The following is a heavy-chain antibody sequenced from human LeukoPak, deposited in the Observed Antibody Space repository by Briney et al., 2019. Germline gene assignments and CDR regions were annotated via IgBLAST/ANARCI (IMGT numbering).Heavy chain of an antibody. CDR2: IHYSGST. CDR3: ARVEEGYGSGRRENYYYYYMDV. Sequence: SETLSLTCTVSGVSISNYYWSWIRQPPGKGLEWIGYIHYSGSTSYNPSLKSRVTISVDTSKKQFSLKLSSVTAADTAVYYCARVEEGYGSGRRENYYYYYMDVWGKGTTVTVSS. V-gene: IGHV4-59*01. J-gene: IGHJ6*03. D-gene: IGHD3-10*01. CDR1: GVSISNYY.